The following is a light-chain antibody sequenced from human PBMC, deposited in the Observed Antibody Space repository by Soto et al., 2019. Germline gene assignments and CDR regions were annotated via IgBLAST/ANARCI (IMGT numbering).Light chain of an antibody. CDR2: GAS. V-gene: IGKV3-15*01. CDR3: QQRSSWPIT. Sequence: EIVMTPSPATLSVSPGERATLSCRASQSVSSNLAWYQQKPGQAPRLLIYGASTRATGIPARFSGSGSGTEFTLTISSLQSEDFAVYYCQQRSSWPITFGQGTRLEIK. J-gene: IGKJ5*01. CDR1: QSVSSN.